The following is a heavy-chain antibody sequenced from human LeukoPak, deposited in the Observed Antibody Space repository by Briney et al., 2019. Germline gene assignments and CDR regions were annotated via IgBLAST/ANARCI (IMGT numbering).Heavy chain of an antibody. CDR2: ISGGGGST. CDR3: TKNTGQTSGYSYGYDY. J-gene: IGHJ4*02. CDR1: GFTLSSYA. V-gene: IGHV3-23*01. D-gene: IGHD5-18*01. Sequence: GGSLRLSCAASGFTLSSYAVDWVRQAPGMGLEWVSTISGGGGSTYYADSVKGRFTISRDNSKNTLYLQMNSLRAEDTAIYYCTKNTGQTSGYSYGYDYWGKGTLVTVSS.